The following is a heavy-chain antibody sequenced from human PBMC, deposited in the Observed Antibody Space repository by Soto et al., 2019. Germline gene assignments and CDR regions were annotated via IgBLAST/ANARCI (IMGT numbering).Heavy chain of an antibody. D-gene: IGHD3-16*01. J-gene: IGHJ6*03. CDR2: ISGSGGST. CDR1: GFTFSSHA. CDR3: ANYVVQFPKGMGYYYYYMDV. V-gene: IGHV3-23*01. Sequence: PGGSLRLSCAASGFTFSSHAMSWVRQAPRKGLEWVSAISGSGGSTYYADSVKGRFTISRDNSKNTLYLQMNSLRAEDTAVYYCANYVVQFPKGMGYYYYYMDVWGKGTTVTVSS.